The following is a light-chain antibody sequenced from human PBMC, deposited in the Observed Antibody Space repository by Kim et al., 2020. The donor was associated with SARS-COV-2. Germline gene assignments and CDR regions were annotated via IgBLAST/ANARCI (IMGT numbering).Light chain of an antibody. J-gene: IGKJ1*01. CDR1: QSVSSSY. V-gene: IGKV3-20*01. Sequence: EIVLTQSPGTLSLSPGERATLSCRASQSVSSSYLDWYQQKPGQAPRLLIYGASSRATGIPDRFSGSGSGTDFTLTISRLEPEDFAVYYCQQYGSSPVTFGQGTKVDIK. CDR3: QQYGSSPVT. CDR2: GAS.